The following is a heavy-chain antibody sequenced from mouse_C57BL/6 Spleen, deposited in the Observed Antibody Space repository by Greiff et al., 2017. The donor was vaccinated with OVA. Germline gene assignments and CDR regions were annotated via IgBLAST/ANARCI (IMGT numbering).Heavy chain of an antibody. CDR2: IYPGDGST. J-gene: IGHJ3*01. CDR3: ARYDYDAY. D-gene: IGHD2-4*01. V-gene: IGHV1-85*01. Sequence: QVQLQQSGPELVKPGASVKLSCKASGYTFTSYDINWVKQRPGQGLEWIGWIYPGDGSTKYNEKFKGKATLTVDTSSSTAYMELHSLTSEDSAVYFCARYDYDAYWGQGTLVTVSA. CDR1: GYTFTSYD.